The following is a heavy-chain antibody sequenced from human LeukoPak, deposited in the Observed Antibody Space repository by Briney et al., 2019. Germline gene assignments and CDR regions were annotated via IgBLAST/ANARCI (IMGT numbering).Heavy chain of an antibody. Sequence: GGSLRLSCAASGFTFSSYSMNLVRQAPGKGLEWVSSISSSSSYIYYADSVKGRFTISRDNAKNSLYLQMNSLRAEDTAVYYCAREKRATIPLDYWGQGTLVTVSS. J-gene: IGHJ4*02. V-gene: IGHV3-21*01. CDR3: AREKRATIPLDY. CDR2: ISSSSSYI. D-gene: IGHD5-24*01. CDR1: GFTFSSYS.